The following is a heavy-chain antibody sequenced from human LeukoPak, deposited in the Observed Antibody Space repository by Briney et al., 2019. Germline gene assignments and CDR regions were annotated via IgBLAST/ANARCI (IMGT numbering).Heavy chain of an antibody. D-gene: IGHD6-6*01. Sequence: ASVKVSCKASGYTFTGYYMHWVRQAPGQGLEWMGWINPNSGGTNYAQKFQGRVTMTRDTSISTANMELSRLRSDDTAVYYCARDPRYSSSQSFYYYYYYMDVWGKGTTVTVSS. J-gene: IGHJ6*03. CDR1: GYTFTGYY. CDR2: INPNSGGT. V-gene: IGHV1-2*02. CDR3: ARDPRYSSSQSFYYYYYYMDV.